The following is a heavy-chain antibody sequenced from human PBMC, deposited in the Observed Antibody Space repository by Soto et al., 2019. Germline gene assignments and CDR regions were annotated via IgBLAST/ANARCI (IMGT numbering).Heavy chain of an antibody. CDR2: IGTAGDT. J-gene: IGHJ2*01. CDR1: GFTFSSYD. Sequence: EVQLVESGGGLVQPGGSLRLSCAASGFTFSSYDMHWVRQATGKGLEWVSAIGTAGDTYYPGSVKGRFTISRENAKNSLYLQMNSLRAEDTAVYYCARGEVGATLREGYWYFDLWGRGTLVTVSS. V-gene: IGHV3-13*01. CDR3: ARGEVGATLREGYWYFDL. D-gene: IGHD1-26*01.